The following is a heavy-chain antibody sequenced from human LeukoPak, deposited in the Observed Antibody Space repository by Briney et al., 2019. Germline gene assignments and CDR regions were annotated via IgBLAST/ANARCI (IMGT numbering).Heavy chain of an antibody. CDR1: GFTFSSHS. CDR3: ARVRVPAAVDYFDC. Sequence: PGGSLRLSCAASGFTFSSHSMTWVRQAPGTGLEWVSIFSAVTNTTYYADSVKSRFTISRDDSKNTLYLQMNSLRAEDTALYYCARVRVPAAVDYFDCWGQGTLVTVSS. CDR2: FSAVTNTT. J-gene: IGHJ4*02. D-gene: IGHD2-2*01. V-gene: IGHV3-23*01.